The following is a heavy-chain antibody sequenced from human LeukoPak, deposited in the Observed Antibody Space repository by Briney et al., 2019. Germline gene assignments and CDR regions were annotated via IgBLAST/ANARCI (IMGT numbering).Heavy chain of an antibody. CDR2: IYYSGST. J-gene: IGHJ5*02. CDR3: ARGQVRGIIPNWFDP. CDR1: GGSISSSNYY. V-gene: IGHV4-39*01. D-gene: IGHD3-10*01. Sequence: SETLSLTCTVSGGSISSSNYYWGRIRQPPWKGLEWIGSIYYSGSTYYNPSLKSRVTISVDTSKNQFSLTLTSVTASDTAVYYCARGQVRGIIPNWFDPWGQGTLVTVSS.